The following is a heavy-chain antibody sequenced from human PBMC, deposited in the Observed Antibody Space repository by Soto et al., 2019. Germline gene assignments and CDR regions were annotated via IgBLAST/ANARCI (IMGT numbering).Heavy chain of an antibody. CDR1: GYTFTGYY. J-gene: IGHJ6*02. D-gene: IGHD1-7*01. Sequence: QVQLVQSGAEVKKPGASVKVSCKASGYTFTGYYMHWVRQAPGQGLEWMGWINPNSGGTNYAQKFQGWVTMTRDTSISTAYMELSRLRSDDTAVYYCARGSANWNYGWDYYYDGMDVLGQGTTVTVSS. CDR3: ARGSANWNYGWDYYYDGMDV. CDR2: INPNSGGT. V-gene: IGHV1-2*04.